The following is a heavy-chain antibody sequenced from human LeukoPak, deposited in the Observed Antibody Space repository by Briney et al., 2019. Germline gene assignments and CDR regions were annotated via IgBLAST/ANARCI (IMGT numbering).Heavy chain of an antibody. CDR2: IKSKILGGTT. Sequence: GGSLRLSCGTSGLTFSNASISWVRQAPGKGLEWVGLIKSKILGGTTHYAAPVKGRFTISREDSKDTLYLQMNSLKPEDTAVYYCTTGNPWGQGTLVTVSS. J-gene: IGHJ5*02. V-gene: IGHV3-15*01. CDR3: TTGNP. CDR1: GLTFSNAS.